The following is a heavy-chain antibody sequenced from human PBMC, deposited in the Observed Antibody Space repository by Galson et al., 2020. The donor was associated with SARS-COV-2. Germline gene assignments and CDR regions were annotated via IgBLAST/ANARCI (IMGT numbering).Heavy chain of an antibody. D-gene: IGHD1-1*01. CDR1: GGAISNYC. CDR2: ICYRGNT. J-gene: IGHJ3*02. V-gene: IGHV4-59*01. Sequence: SQTLSLTCTVSGGAISNYCWSWIRQPPGKGLEWIGNICYRGNTNYSPSLMGRLTISVDTSKKQFSLKVNSVTAADTAMYFCASAFNTISDAFDIWGPGAKVTVSS. CDR3: ASAFNTISDAFDI.